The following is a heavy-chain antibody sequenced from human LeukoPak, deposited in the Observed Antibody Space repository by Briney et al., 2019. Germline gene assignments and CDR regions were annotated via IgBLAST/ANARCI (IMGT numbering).Heavy chain of an antibody. D-gene: IGHD5-18*01. CDR1: GFTFGDYA. J-gene: IGHJ6*03. Sequence: PGGSLRLSCTASGFTFGDYAMSWFRQAPGKGLEWVGFIRSKAHGGTTEYAASVKGRFTISRDDSKSIAYLQMNSLKTEDTAVYYCTRSLDSSYYYYYMDVWGKGTTVTVSS. CDR3: TRSLDSSYYYYYMDV. CDR2: IRSKAHGGTT. V-gene: IGHV3-49*03.